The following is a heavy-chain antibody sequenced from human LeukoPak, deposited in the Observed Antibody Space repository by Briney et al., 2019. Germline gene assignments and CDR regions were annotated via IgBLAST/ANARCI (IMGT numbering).Heavy chain of an antibody. CDR2: ISNDGSDT. V-gene: IGHV3-30-3*01. CDR1: GFTFGNFA. CDR3: AKVHFVRGFDF. D-gene: IGHD3-10*02. Sequence: PGGSLRLSCAASGFTFGNFATYWVRQAPGKGLEWVAVISNDGSDTDYADSVKGRFTIPRDNAKNSLYLQMNSLRAEDTALYYCAKVHFVRGFDFWGQGTLVTVSS. J-gene: IGHJ4*02.